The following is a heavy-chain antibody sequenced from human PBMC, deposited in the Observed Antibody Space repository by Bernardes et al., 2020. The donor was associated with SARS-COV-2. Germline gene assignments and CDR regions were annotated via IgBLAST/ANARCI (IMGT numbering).Heavy chain of an antibody. CDR2: ISAYNGNT. CDR1: GYTFTSYG. V-gene: IGHV1-18*01. CDR3: ARLYCSSTSCYLPASYYGMDV. J-gene: IGHJ6*02. Sequence: ASVKDSCKASGYTFTSYGISWVRQAPGQGLEWMGWISAYNGNTNYAQKLQGRVTMTTDTSTSTAYMELRSLRSDDTAVYYCARLYCSSTSCYLPASYYGMDVWGQGTTVTVSS. D-gene: IGHD2-2*01.